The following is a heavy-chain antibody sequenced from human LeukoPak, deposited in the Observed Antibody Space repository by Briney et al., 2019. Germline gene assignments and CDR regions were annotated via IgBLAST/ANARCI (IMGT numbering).Heavy chain of an antibody. CDR1: GFTFSTYS. D-gene: IGHD3/OR15-3a*01. CDR2: ISGSGGST. Sequence: GGSLRLSCAASGFTFSTYSMNWVRQAPGKGLEWVSAISGSGGSTYYADSVKGRFTISRDNSKNTLYLQMNSLRAEDTAVYYCAKGDYYFDYWGQGTLVTVSS. V-gene: IGHV3-23*01. J-gene: IGHJ4*02. CDR3: AKGDYYFDY.